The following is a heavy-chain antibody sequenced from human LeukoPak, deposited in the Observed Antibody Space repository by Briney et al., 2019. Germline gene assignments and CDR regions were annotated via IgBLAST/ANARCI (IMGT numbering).Heavy chain of an antibody. V-gene: IGHV4-38-2*01. CDR3: ARASYSSGWYGPYFDY. Sequence: AGGSLRLSCAASGFTFSDYYMSWIRQAPGKGLEWIGSIYYSGSTYYNPSLKSRVTISVDTSKNQFSLKLSSATAADTAVYYCARASYSSGWYGPYFDYWGQGTLVTVSS. CDR2: IYYSGST. D-gene: IGHD6-19*01. J-gene: IGHJ4*02. CDR1: GFTFSDYY.